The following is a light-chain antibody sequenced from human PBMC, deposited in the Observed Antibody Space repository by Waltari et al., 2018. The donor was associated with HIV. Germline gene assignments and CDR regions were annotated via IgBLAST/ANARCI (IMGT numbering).Light chain of an antibody. Sequence: ESVLTKEPGAMSVLPGVRATLSSRASKRVSSKYLAWYQYRPGQSPRLLIYYASIRATGIPDRFSGGGSGTDFTLTISRLEPEDFALYYCQQYDTSPLTFGGGTKVEIK. CDR2: YAS. CDR3: QQYDTSPLT. J-gene: IGKJ4*01. V-gene: IGKV3-20*01. CDR1: KRVSSKY.